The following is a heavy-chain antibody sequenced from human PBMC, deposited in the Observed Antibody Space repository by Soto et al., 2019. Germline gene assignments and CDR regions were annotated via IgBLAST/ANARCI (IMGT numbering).Heavy chain of an antibody. CDR1: GGTFSSYA. CDR2: IIPIFGTA. D-gene: IGHD3-10*01. Sequence: ASVKVSCKASGGTFSSYAISWVRQAPGQGLEWMGGIIPIFGTANYAQKFQGRVTITADESTSTAYMELRSLTSDDTAVYYCARDLDPSGSYYTDYWGPGTLVTVSS. J-gene: IGHJ4*02. V-gene: IGHV1-69*13. CDR3: ARDLDPSGSYYTDY.